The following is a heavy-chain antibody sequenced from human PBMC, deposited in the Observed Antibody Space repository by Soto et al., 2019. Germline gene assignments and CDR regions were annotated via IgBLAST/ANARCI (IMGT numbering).Heavy chain of an antibody. Sequence: GGSLRLSCAASGFTFSNAWMSWVRQAPGKGLEWVGRIKSKTDGGTTDYAAPVKGRFTISRDDSKNTLYLQMNSLKTEDTAVYYCTTGGRYDSSGYYFDYWGQGTLVTVSS. CDR3: TTGGRYDSSGYYFDY. V-gene: IGHV3-15*01. CDR1: GFTFSNAW. D-gene: IGHD3-22*01. J-gene: IGHJ4*02. CDR2: IKSKTDGGTT.